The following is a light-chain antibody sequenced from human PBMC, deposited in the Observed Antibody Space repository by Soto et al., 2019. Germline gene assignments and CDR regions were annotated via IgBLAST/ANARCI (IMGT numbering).Light chain of an antibody. CDR1: SSDVGGYYY. CDR3: SSYTSSSNVV. V-gene: IGLV2-14*01. J-gene: IGLJ2*01. CDR2: QVS. Sequence: QSALTQPASVSGSPGQSITISCTGTSSDVGGYYYVSWYQHHPGKAPKLMIYQVSNRPSGVSNRFSGSKSGNTASLTISGLQAEDEADYYCSSYTSSSNVVFGGGTKLTVL.